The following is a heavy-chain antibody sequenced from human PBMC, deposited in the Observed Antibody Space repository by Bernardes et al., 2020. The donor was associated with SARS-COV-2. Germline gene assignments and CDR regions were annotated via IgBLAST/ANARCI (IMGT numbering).Heavy chain of an antibody. CDR1: GFTFSSYS. CDR2: ISSSNSYI. V-gene: IGHV3-21*01. J-gene: IGHJ6*02. Sequence: GGSLRLSCAASGFTFSSYSMNWVRQAPGKGLEWVSSISSSNSYIYYADSVKGRFTISRDNAKNSLYLQMTSLRAEDTAVYYCARDNKGLQYYYGMDVWGQGTTVTVSS. CDR3: ARDNKGLQYYYGMDV.